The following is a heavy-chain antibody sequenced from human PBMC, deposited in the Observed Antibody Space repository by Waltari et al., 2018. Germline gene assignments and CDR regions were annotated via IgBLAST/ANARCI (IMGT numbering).Heavy chain of an antibody. D-gene: IGHD5-12*01. CDR2: MNPNSGNT. CDR3: TRGRYSGYDRFDY. CDR1: GYTFTSYA. J-gene: IGHJ4*02. V-gene: IGHV1-8*03. Sequence: QVQLVQSGAEVKKPGASVKVSCKASGYTFTSYAINWVRQAPAQGLEWMGWMNPNSGNTGYAQKFQGRVTITRNTSISTAYMELSSLRSEDTAVYYCTRGRYSGYDRFDYWGQGTLVTVSS.